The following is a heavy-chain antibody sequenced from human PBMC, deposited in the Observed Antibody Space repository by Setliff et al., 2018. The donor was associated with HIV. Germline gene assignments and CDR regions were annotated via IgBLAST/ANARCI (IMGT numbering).Heavy chain of an antibody. CDR2: IYPGDSHT. Sequence: GESLKISCKGSGYYFTTFWIAWVRQMPGKGLEWMGFIYPGDSHTTYSPSFQGQVTISVDTSVSTAYLQWSSLKASDTAMYFCATHTLNNAFDNWGLGTMVTVSS. CDR3: ATHTLNNAFDN. CDR1: GYYFTTFW. J-gene: IGHJ3*02. V-gene: IGHV5-51*01.